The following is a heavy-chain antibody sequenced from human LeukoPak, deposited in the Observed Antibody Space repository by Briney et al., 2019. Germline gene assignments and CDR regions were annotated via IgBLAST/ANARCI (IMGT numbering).Heavy chain of an antibody. Sequence: GGSLRLSCAASRFAVRSDHMTWVRHAPGKGLEWVSVISDTGTIYYADSVKGRLAISRDNSKNAVYLQMNSLTTEDTAVYYCAGFGGYSFWGQGTLVTVSS. CDR2: ISDTGTI. D-gene: IGHD4-23*01. CDR1: RFAVRSDH. CDR3: AGFGGYSF. V-gene: IGHV3-66*01. J-gene: IGHJ4*02.